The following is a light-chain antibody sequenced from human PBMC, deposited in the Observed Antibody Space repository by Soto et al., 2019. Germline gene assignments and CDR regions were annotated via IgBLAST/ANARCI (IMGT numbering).Light chain of an antibody. V-gene: IGKV3-11*01. J-gene: IGKJ4*01. CDR1: QSVSSC. CDR3: QQSSNWPLT. CDR2: DAS. Sequence: EIVLTQSPATLSLSPGERATLSCRASQSVSSCLAWYQQKPGQAPRLLIYDASNRATGIPARFSGSGSGTDFTLTISSLEPEDFAVYYCQQSSNWPLTFGRGTKVEIK.